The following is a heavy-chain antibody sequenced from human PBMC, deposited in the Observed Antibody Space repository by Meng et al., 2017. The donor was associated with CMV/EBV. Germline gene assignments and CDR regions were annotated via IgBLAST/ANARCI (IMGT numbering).Heavy chain of an antibody. CDR1: GFTVSSYS. D-gene: IGHD2-2*01. J-gene: IGHJ6*02. Sequence: GESLKISCAASGFTVSSYSMNWVRQAPGKGLEWVSSISSSSSYIYYADSVKGRFTISRDNAKNSLYLQMNSLRAEDTAVYYCARVNIVVVPAAIDGSSFSYYGMDVWGQGTTVTVSS. CDR3: ARVNIVVVPAAIDGSSFSYYGMDV. CDR2: ISSSSSYI. V-gene: IGHV3-21*01.